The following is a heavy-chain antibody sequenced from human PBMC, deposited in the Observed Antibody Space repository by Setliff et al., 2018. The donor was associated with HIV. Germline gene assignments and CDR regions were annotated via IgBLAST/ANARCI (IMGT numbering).Heavy chain of an antibody. CDR1: VGSISSSSYY. CDR3: ASGFYYDSSGYWPFDY. Sequence: SEPLSLTCTVSVGSISSSSYYWGWIRQPPGKGLEWIGSIYYSGSTFQNPSLKSRVTISLDKSKNQFSLKLNSVTAADTAVYYCASGFYYDSSGYWPFDYWGQGTLVTVSS. V-gene: IGHV4-39*01. J-gene: IGHJ4*02. D-gene: IGHD3-22*01. CDR2: IYYSGST.